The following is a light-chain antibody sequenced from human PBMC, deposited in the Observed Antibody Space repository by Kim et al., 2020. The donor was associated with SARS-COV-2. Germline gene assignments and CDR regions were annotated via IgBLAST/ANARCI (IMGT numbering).Light chain of an antibody. CDR1: SSNSGAGYD. J-gene: IGLJ2*01. CDR3: QSYDSSLSGVV. Sequence: QGVTISCNRSSSNSGAGYDVHWYQQLPGTAPKLLIYGNSNRPSGDPDRFSGSKSGTSASLAIPGLQAEDEADYYCQSYDSSLSGVVFGGGTQLTVL. CDR2: GNS. V-gene: IGLV1-40*01.